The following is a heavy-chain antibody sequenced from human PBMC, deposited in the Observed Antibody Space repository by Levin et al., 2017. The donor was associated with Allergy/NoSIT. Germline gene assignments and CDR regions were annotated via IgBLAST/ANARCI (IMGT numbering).Heavy chain of an antibody. CDR2: IKQDGSEQ. Sequence: GGSLRLSCAASGFTLSHHWMTWVRQAPGKGLEWVASIKQDGSEQYYADPLKGRFTISRDNAKNSLFLQMNNLRADDTAVYYCPPPGGVDPWGQGTLVTVSS. CDR3: PPPGGVDP. D-gene: IGHD1-26*01. CDR1: GFTLSHHW. V-gene: IGHV3-7*03. J-gene: IGHJ5*02.